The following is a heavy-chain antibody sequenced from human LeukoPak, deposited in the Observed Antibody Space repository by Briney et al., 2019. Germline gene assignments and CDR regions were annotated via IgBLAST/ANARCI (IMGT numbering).Heavy chain of an antibody. J-gene: IGHJ4*02. D-gene: IGHD3-22*01. CDR2: IYYSGST. CDR3: ASLYYFDRSRGWNY. CDR1: GFTFSSYW. V-gene: IGHV4-39*01. Sequence: PGGSLRLSCAASGFTFSSYWMHWVRQAPGKGLEWIGSIYYSGSTYYNSSLKSRVTISVDTSKNQFSLKLSSVTAADTAVYYCASLYYFDRSRGWNYWGQGTLVTVSS.